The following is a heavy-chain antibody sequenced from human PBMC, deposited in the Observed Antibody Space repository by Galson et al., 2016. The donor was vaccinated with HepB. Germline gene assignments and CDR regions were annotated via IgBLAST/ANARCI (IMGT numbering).Heavy chain of an antibody. CDR1: GFTFSNYA. CDR3: FRVPRYYADYSSGVGDC. CDR2: ISGAGTA. D-gene: IGHD4-17*01. J-gene: IGHJ5*01. V-gene: IGHV3-23*01. Sequence: SLRLSCAASGFTFSNYAMSWVRQAPGKGLAWVSTISGAGTASYAYSVKGRFTISRDNSKNPLDLQIDSLRVEDTALYFCFRVPRYYADYSSGVGDCWGRNPTHCLL.